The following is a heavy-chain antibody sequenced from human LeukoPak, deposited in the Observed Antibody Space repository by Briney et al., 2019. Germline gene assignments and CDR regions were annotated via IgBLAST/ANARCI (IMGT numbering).Heavy chain of an antibody. CDR2: ISGGGAAR. D-gene: IGHD3-22*01. J-gene: IGHJ5*02. Sequence: GGSLRLSCAASGFAFSSYAMTWVRQARRKGVEWVSGISGGGAARYYADSVKGRFTISRDNSKNTLYLQMNSLRAEDTALYYCAKDFSDSTGYYNWFDTWGQGTLVTVSS. CDR3: AKDFSDSTGYYNWFDT. CDR1: GFAFSSYA. V-gene: IGHV3-23*01.